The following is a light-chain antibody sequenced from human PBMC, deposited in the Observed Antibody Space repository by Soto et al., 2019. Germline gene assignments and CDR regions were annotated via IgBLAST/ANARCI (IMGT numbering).Light chain of an antibody. CDR1: QSVSSN. CDR2: GAS. J-gene: IGKJ4*01. V-gene: IGKV3-15*01. Sequence: EIVMTQSPATLSVSPGERATLSCRASQSVSSNLAWYQQKPGQAPRLLIYGASTRATGIPARFSGSGSGTEFTLTISSLQSKDFAVYYCQHYNNWPLTFGGGSKVEIK. CDR3: QHYNNWPLT.